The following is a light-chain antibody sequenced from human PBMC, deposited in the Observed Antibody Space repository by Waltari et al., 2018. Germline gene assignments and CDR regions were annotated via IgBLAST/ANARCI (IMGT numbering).Light chain of an antibody. CDR1: QPITNY. CDR3: QRYDNLPVFA. J-gene: IGKJ3*01. Sequence: DIQFTQSPSSLSSSVGYRVTITCQASQPITNYLNWYQQKPGKAPELLIYDASKLQTGVPSRFSGSQSGTEFTFTIASLQPEDVATYYCQRYDNLPVFAFGPGTKVNVK. CDR2: DAS. V-gene: IGKV1-33*01.